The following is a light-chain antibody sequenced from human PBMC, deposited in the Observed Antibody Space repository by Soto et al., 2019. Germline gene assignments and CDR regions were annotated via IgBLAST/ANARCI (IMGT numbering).Light chain of an antibody. V-gene: IGKV3-11*01. CDR2: EAS. CDR1: QSVFDY. Sequence: EIVLTQSPATLSLSPGQRATLSCKASQSVFDYIAWYQQKPGQAPRLLIYEASIRATGVPARFSGSGSGTDFTLTISSLEPEDFAVYYCQQRSNWPPTFGGGTKVAIK. CDR3: QQRSNWPPT. J-gene: IGKJ4*01.